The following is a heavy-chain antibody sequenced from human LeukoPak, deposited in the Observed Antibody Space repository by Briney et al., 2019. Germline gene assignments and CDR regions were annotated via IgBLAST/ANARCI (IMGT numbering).Heavy chain of an antibody. V-gene: IGHV4-30-2*01. Sequence: PSETLSLTCAVSGGSISSGGYCWSWIRQPPGKGLEWIGYIYHSGSTYYNPSLKSRVTISVDRSKNQFSLKLSSVTAADTALYFCARGRWGPFDPWGQGTLVTVSS. CDR3: ARGRWGPFDP. J-gene: IGHJ5*02. D-gene: IGHD3-16*01. CDR1: GGSISSGGYC. CDR2: IYHSGST.